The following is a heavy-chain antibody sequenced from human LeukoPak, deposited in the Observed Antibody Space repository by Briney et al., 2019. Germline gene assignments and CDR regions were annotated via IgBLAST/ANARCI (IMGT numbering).Heavy chain of an antibody. CDR1: GFTFSSYS. D-gene: IGHD3-3*02. V-gene: IGHV3-21*01. CDR3: ARSELAARGIAFDY. Sequence: PGGSLRLSCAASGFTFSSYSMNWVRQAPGKGLEWVSTISSSSSYIYYADSVKGRFTISRDNAKNSLYLQMNSLRAEDTAVYYCARSELAARGIAFDYWGQGTLVTVSS. CDR2: ISSSSSYI. J-gene: IGHJ4*02.